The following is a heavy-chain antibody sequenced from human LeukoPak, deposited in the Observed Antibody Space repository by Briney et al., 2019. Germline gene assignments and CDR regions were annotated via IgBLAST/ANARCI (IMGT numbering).Heavy chain of an antibody. CDR3: ATDPRPDYEVPVGY. D-gene: IGHD3-16*01. J-gene: IGHJ4*02. CDR2: ISSSGGTT. V-gene: IGHV3-23*01. Sequence: GGSLRLSCVASGFMFSDYAMSWVRQAPGKGLEWVSSISSSGGTTFYADSVKGRFTISRDLFKKTVHLEMKAMRAEDTAVYYCATDPRPDYEVPVGYWGQGTLVT. CDR1: GFMFSDYA.